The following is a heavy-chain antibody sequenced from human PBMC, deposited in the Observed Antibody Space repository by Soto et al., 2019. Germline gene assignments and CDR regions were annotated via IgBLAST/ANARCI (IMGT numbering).Heavy chain of an antibody. V-gene: IGHV3-11*01. J-gene: IGHJ4*02. CDR2: VHTAEAV. CDR3: AIVVRGLQVFDFDL. Sequence: SLTLACDVSGLSFNDYSVGWVRQPPGRGVEWVSFVHTAEAVQIYRGTVKSRSTNSRDNSKTSPSLRMFRLRAEDTAMYYCAIVVRGLQVFDFDLWGQGALVTVSS. D-gene: IGHD6-25*01. CDR1: GLSFNDYS.